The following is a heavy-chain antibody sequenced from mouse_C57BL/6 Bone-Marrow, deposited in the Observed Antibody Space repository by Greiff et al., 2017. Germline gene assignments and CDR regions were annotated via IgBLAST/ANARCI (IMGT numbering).Heavy chain of an antibody. CDR1: GYTFTSYW. CDR3: ARDSNYPFDY. Sequence: QVQLQQPGAALVKPGASVKMFCKASGYTFTSYWITWVKQRPGQGLEWIGDIYPGSGSTNSNEKFKSKATLTVATSSSTAYLQLSSLTSEDSAVYYCARDSNYPFDYWGQGTTLAVSS. V-gene: IGHV1-55*01. CDR2: IYPGSGST. D-gene: IGHD2-5*01. J-gene: IGHJ2*01.